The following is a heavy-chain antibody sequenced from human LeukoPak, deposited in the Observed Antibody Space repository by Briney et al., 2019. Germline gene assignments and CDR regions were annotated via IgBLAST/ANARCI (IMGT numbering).Heavy chain of an antibody. CDR1: GFTFTTCG. J-gene: IGHJ4*02. CDR2: ITYDGRIV. D-gene: IGHD2-15*01. Sequence: GGSLRLSCIASGFTFTTCGMHWVRQAPGKGLEWMGVITYDGRIVYNGDSVKGRFIMSRDISRSTLSLQMTSLRSEDTAVYYCVKEQGTGGYRVADYWGQGTLVTVSS. CDR3: VKEQGTGGYRVADY. V-gene: IGHV3-30*18.